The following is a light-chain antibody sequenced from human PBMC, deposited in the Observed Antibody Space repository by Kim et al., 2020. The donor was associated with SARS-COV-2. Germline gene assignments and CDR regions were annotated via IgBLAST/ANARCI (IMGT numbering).Light chain of an antibody. J-gene: IGKJ2*01. Sequence: LSQGERATLSCRASQSVSSYLAWYQQKPGQAPRLLIYDASNRATGIPARFSGSGSGTDFTLTISSLDPEDFAVYYCQQRSNWLYTFGQGTKLEI. CDR1: QSVSSY. V-gene: IGKV3-11*01. CDR2: DAS. CDR3: QQRSNWLYT.